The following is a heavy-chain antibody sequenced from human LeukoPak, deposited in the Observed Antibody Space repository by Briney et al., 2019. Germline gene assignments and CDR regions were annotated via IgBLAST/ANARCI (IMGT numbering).Heavy chain of an antibody. Sequence: SVKVSCTASGFTFTSSAMQWVRQARGQRLEWIGWIVVGSGNTNYAQKFQERVTISRDMSTSTAYMELSSLRSEDTAVYYCAAEGSSGWYRWGQGTLVTVSS. CDR3: AAEGSSGWYR. CDR1: GFTFTSSA. CDR2: IVVGSGNT. J-gene: IGHJ4*02. V-gene: IGHV1-58*02. D-gene: IGHD6-19*01.